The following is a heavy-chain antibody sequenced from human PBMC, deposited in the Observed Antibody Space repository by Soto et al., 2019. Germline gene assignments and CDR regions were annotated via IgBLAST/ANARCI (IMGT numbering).Heavy chain of an antibody. Sequence: GGSLRLSCAASGFTFSSYAMSWVRQAPGKGLEWVSAISGSGGSTYYADSVKGRFTISRDNSKNTLYLQMNSLRAEDTAVYYCAKDLYYYDSSGYYTAPDYWGQGTLVTVSS. D-gene: IGHD3-22*01. CDR2: ISGSGGST. J-gene: IGHJ4*02. CDR1: GFTFSSYA. V-gene: IGHV3-23*01. CDR3: AKDLYYYDSSGYYTAPDY.